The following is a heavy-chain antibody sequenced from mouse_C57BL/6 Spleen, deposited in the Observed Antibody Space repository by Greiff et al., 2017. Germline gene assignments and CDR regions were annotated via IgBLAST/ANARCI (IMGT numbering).Heavy chain of an antibody. CDR2: ISDGGSYT. J-gene: IGHJ2*01. V-gene: IGHV5-4*01. CDR3: ARDKGYFDY. Sequence: EVQRVESGGGLVKPGGSLNLSCAASGFTFSSYAMSWVRQTPEKRLEWVATISDGGSYTYYPDNVKGRFTISRDNAKNNLYLQMSHLKSEDTTMYYCARDKGYFDYLRQGTTLTVSS. CDR1: GFTFSSYA.